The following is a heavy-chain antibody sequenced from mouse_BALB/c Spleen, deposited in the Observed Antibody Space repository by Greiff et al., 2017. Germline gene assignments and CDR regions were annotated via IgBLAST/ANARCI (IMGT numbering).Heavy chain of an antibody. CDR1: GFTFSDYY. V-gene: IGHV5-4*02. CDR3: ARENYGSPFDY. D-gene: IGHD1-2*01. Sequence: EVKVVESGGGLVKPGGSLKLSCAAPGFTFSDYYMYWVRQTPEKRLEWVATISDGGSYTYYPDSVKGRFTISRDNAKNNLYLQMSSLKSEDTAMYYCARENYGSPFDYWGRGTTLTVSS. J-gene: IGHJ2*01. CDR2: ISDGGSYT.